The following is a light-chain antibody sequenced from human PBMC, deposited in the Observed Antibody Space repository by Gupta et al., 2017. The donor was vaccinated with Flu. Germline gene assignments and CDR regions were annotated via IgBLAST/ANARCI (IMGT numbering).Light chain of an antibody. Sequence: QSVLPQPPSASGTPGPRFSISCSGGSSNIGSNFVYWYQHPPGTAPKLLIYRSNERPSGVPDRFSGSKSDTSASLAISGLRAEDEADYYCAAWDDSVSGWMFGGGTKLTVL. J-gene: IGLJ3*02. CDR2: RSN. CDR3: AAWDDSVSGWM. CDR1: SSNIGSNF. V-gene: IGLV1-47*01.